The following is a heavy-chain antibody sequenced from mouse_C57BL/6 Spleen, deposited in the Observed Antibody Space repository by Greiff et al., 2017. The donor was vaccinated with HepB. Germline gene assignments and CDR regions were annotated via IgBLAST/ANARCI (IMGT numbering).Heavy chain of an antibody. V-gene: IGHV5-12*01. CDR1: GFTFRDYY. D-gene: IGHD3-2*02. J-gene: IGHJ3*01. CDR3: ARAAQATLAY. CDR2: ISNGGGST. Sequence: EVKLMESGGGLVQPGGSLKLSCAASGFTFRDYYMYWVRQTPEKRLEWVAYISNGGGSTYYPDTVKGRFTISRDNATNTLYLQMSRLKSEDTAMYYCARAAQATLAYWGQGTLVTVSA.